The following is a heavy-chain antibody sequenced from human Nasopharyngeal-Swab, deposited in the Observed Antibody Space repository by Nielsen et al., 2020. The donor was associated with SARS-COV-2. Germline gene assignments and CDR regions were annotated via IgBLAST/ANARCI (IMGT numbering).Heavy chain of an antibody. J-gene: IGHJ4*02. V-gene: IGHV3-20*03. CDR3: ARDFGPSGWLYYFDY. CDR2: INWNGGST. Sequence: VRQAPGKGLEWVSGINWNGGSTGYADSVKGRFTISRDNSKNTLYLQMGSLRAEDMAVYYCARDFGPSGWLYYFDYWGQGTLVTVSS. D-gene: IGHD6-19*01.